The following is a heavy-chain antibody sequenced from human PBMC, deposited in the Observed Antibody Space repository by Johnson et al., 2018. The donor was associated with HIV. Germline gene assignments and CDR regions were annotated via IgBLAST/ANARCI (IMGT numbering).Heavy chain of an antibody. CDR1: GFRLDEYA. Sequence: VQLVESGGGVVRPGGSLRLSCEGSGFRLDEYAMSWVRQAPGKGLEWVSGVSWNGISTNYADSVKGRFSISRDNVKNSLYLQMDSLRGEDTAFYYCARDPSTQDSRLTGDVGAFDIWGQGTMVIVSS. CDR2: VSWNGIST. V-gene: IGHV3-20*04. J-gene: IGHJ3*02. D-gene: IGHD7-27*01. CDR3: ARDPSTQDSRLTGDVGAFDI.